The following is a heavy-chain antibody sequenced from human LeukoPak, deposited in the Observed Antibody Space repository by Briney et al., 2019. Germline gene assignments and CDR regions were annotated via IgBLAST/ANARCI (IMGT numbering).Heavy chain of an antibody. CDR1: GGSISSYY. D-gene: IGHD5-12*01. J-gene: IGHJ4*02. CDR2: IYYSGST. CDR3: ARVGGYSGYDYGISRYFDY. V-gene: IGHV4-59*01. Sequence: SETLSLTCTVSGGSISSYYWSWIRQPPGKGLEWIGYIYYSGSTNYNPSLKSRVTISVDTSKNQFSLKLSSVTAADTAVYYCARVGGYSGYDYGISRYFDYWGQGTLVTVSS.